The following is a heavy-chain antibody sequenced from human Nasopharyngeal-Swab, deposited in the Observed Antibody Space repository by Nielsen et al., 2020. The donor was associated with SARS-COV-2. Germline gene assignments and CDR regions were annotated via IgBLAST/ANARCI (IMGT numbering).Heavy chain of an antibody. CDR3: ARGDDTAKDILRFLERMNWFDP. J-gene: IGHJ5*02. CDR1: GYTFTSYY. V-gene: IGHV1-46*01. CDR2: INPSGGST. Sequence: ASVKVSCKASGYTFTSYYMHWVRQAPGQGLEWMGIINPSGGSTSSAQKFQGRVTMTRDTSTSTVYMELSSPRSEDTAVYYCARGDDTAKDILRFLERMNWFDPWGQGTLVTVSS. D-gene: IGHD3-3*01.